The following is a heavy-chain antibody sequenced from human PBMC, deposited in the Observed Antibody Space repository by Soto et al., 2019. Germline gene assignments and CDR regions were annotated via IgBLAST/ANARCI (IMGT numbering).Heavy chain of an antibody. Sequence: GGSLRLSCAASGFTFSDYGMHWVRQAPGKGLEWVASLYYDGSNKQYADSMKGRFTISRDDAKNTLYLQMNSLRAEDTAVYYCARDGSLFPGGQETLVTVS. CDR1: GFTFSDYG. CDR2: LYYDGSNK. CDR3: ARDGSLFP. V-gene: IGHV3-33*01. J-gene: IGHJ5*02.